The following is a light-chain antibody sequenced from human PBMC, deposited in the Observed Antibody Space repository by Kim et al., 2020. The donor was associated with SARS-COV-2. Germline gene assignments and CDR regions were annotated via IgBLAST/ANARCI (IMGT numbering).Light chain of an antibody. CDR1: QSVRNN. V-gene: IGKV3-15*01. CDR3: QQYDNWPPWT. Sequence: VTTQSPATLSVSPGERATLSCRASQSVRNNLAWYQQKPGQAPRLLIYGASTRATGIPARFSGSASGTEFTLTISSLQSEDFAVYYCQQYDNWPPWTFGQGTKLDIK. CDR2: GAS. J-gene: IGKJ1*01.